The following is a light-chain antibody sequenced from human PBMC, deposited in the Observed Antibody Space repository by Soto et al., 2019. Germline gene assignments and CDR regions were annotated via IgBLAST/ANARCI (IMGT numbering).Light chain of an antibody. J-gene: IGKJ5*01. CDR2: AAS. Sequence: DIHMTQSPSSLSASVGDRVTITCQASQDIDNYLNWYQQKPGKAPKLLIHAASNLETGVPSRFSGSGSGTDFSFTISSLQPEDLATYYCQQYDSLPTFGQGTRLEMK. V-gene: IGKV1-33*01. CDR3: QQYDSLPT. CDR1: QDIDNY.